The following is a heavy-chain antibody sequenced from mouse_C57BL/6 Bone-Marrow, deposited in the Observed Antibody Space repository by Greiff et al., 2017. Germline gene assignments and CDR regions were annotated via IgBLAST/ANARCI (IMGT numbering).Heavy chain of an antibody. CDR3: ARDYGSSYGCAY. Sequence: EVKLQQSGPELVKPGASVKISCKASGYTFTDYYMNWVKQSHGKSLEWIGDINPNNGGTSYNQRVKGKATLTVDKSSSTAYMELRSLTSEESAVYYCARDYGSSYGCAYWGQGTLVTVSA. CDR2: INPNNGGT. V-gene: IGHV1-26*01. D-gene: IGHD1-1*01. CDR1: GYTFTDYY. J-gene: IGHJ3*01.